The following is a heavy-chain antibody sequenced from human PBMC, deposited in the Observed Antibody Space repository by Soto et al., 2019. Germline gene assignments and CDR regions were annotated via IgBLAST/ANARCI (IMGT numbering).Heavy chain of an antibody. D-gene: IGHD3-22*01. V-gene: IGHV4-59*11. J-gene: IGHJ4*02. CDR1: CGSISNLN. CDR3: ARGAGYYYDSSGYYFPVSYFDY. Sequence: SETLSLTCTVSCGSISNLNWSCILHPPEEGLVWIGYIYYSGGTNYNPSLKSRVTISVATSKNQFSLKLSSVTAADTAVYYCARGAGYYYDSSGYYFPVSYFDYWGQGTLVTVSS. CDR2: IYYSGGT.